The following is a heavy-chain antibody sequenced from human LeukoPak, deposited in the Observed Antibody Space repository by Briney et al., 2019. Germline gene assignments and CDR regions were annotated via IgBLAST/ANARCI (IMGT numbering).Heavy chain of an antibody. V-gene: IGHV4-59*08. CDR1: GGSISSYY. Sequence: PSETLSLTCTVSGGSISSYYWSWIRQPPGKGLEWIGYIYYSGSTNYNPSLKSRVTISVDTSKNQFSLKLSSVTAAYTAVYYCARHYRYDSSGYAFDIWGQGTMVTVSS. CDR2: IYYSGST. J-gene: IGHJ3*02. D-gene: IGHD3-22*01. CDR3: ARHYRYDSSGYAFDI.